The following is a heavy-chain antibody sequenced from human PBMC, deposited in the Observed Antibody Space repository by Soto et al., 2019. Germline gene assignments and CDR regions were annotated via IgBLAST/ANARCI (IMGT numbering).Heavy chain of an antibody. Sequence: GGYLRLSCVASGFTFDTYGIHWVRQAPGKGLQWVALISYEGSNTYYADSVRGRFTISRDNSKNTLYLQMNTLRPEDTGLYYCARVTPGNNLYYFSGLDFWGQGTSVTVSS. CDR3: ARVTPGNNLYYFSGLDF. D-gene: IGHD1-1*01. CDR2: ISYEGSNT. J-gene: IGHJ6*02. V-gene: IGHV3-30-3*01. CDR1: GFTFDTYG.